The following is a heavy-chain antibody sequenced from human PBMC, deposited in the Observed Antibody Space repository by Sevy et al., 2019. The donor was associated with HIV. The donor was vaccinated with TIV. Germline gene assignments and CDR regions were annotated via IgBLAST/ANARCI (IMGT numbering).Heavy chain of an antibody. CDR3: TTASGSQEDYYNY. J-gene: IGHJ4*02. V-gene: IGHV3-15*01. Sequence: GGSLRLSCAASGFTFSNAWMSWVRQAPGKGLEWVGRIKGKIYDGTIDYAAPVKGRFRISRDDSKNTLYLQMNSLKTEDTAGYYCTTASGSQEDYYNYWGQGTLVTVSS. CDR1: GFTFSNAW. CDR2: IKGKIYDGTI. D-gene: IGHD6-25*01.